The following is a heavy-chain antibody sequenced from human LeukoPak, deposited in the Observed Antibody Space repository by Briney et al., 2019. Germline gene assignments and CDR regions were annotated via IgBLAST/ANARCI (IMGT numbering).Heavy chain of an antibody. CDR2: ISPYSGNT. CDR1: GYTFNTYA. Sequence: ASVKVSCTASGYTFNTYAIGWVRQAPGQGLEWMGWISPYSGNTNSAQKFQGRVTMTTDTSTSAAYMELRSLRSDDTAVYYCARDNTWYFDLWGRGTLVTVSS. V-gene: IGHV1-18*01. D-gene: IGHD2/OR15-2a*01. J-gene: IGHJ2*01. CDR3: ARDNTWYFDL.